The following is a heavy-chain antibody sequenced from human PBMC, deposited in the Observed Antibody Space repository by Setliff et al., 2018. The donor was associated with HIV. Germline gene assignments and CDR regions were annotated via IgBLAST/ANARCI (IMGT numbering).Heavy chain of an antibody. V-gene: IGHV3-11*06. D-gene: IGHD3-16*01. CDR1: GFTFSDYY. CDR3: VRGPIHWGFDF. CDR2: ITSRSSYM. J-gene: IGHJ4*02. Sequence: LRLSCVASGFTFSDYYMSWVRQAPGKGLVWVSSITSRSSYMYYADSVKGRFSISRDNAKNSLYLQMDSLTAEDTAVYYCVRGPIHWGFDFWGQGALVTVSS.